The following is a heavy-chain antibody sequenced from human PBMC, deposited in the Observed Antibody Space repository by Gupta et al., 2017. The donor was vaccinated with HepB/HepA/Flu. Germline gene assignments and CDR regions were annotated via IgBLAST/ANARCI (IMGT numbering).Heavy chain of an antibody. V-gene: IGHV4-39*02. J-gene: IGHJ5*01. D-gene: IGHD2-21*01. CDR1: GASIFTNNYH. Sequence: QLQLQESGPGLVKPSETLSLTCTISGASIFTNNYHWAWIRQPPGKGLEWIATIYYSGATYYKPARQSRVTISRDTSSTQVYVNSNYVIEQDTAIYYCAREELFVENGWFESWGQGSLVTASS. CDR2: IYYSGAT. CDR3: AREELFVENGWFES.